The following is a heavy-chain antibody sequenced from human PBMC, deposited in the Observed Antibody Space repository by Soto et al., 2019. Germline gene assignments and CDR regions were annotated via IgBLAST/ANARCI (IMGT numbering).Heavy chain of an antibody. J-gene: IGHJ4*02. Sequence: GGSLRLSCAASGFTFSNAWMNWVRQAPGKGLEWVGRIKSKTDGGTTDYAAPVKGRFTISRDDSKNTLYLQMNSLKTEDTAVYYCTTFLRDYYDSSGYYFHDYWGQGTLVTVSS. CDR2: IKSKTDGGTT. CDR1: GFTFSNAW. D-gene: IGHD3-22*01. V-gene: IGHV3-15*07. CDR3: TTFLRDYYDSSGYYFHDY.